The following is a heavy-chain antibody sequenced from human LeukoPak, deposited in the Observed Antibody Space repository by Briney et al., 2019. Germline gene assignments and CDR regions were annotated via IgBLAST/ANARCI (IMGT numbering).Heavy chain of an antibody. Sequence: GGSLRLSCVASGFTFSSYSMNWVRQAPGKGLEWVSSISSSSRYIYYADSVKGRFTISRDDAKNSLYLQMNSLRAEDTAVYYCARDLFPSTTAYFDYWGQGTLVTVSS. CDR3: ARDLFPSTTAYFDY. CDR2: ISSSSRYI. CDR1: GFTFSSYS. J-gene: IGHJ4*02. D-gene: IGHD4-11*01. V-gene: IGHV3-21*01.